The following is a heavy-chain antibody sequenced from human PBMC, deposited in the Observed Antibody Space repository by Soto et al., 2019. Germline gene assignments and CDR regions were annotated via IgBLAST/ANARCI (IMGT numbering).Heavy chain of an antibody. J-gene: IGHJ4*02. CDR1: GGSISSSSYY. V-gene: IGHV4-39*01. CDR2: IYYSGST. Sequence: PSETLSLTCTVSGGSISSSSYYWGWIRQPPGKGLEWIGSIYYSGSTYYNPSLKSRVTISVDTSKNQFSLKLSSVTAADTAVYYCARLIEDSSGPALDYWGQGTLVTVSS. CDR3: ARLIEDSSGPALDY. D-gene: IGHD3-22*01.